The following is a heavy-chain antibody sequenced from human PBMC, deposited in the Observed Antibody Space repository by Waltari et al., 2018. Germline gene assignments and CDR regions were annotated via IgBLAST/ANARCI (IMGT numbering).Heavy chain of an antibody. Sequence: QLLESGGGLVQPGGSLRLSCAASGFRFIDFAMNWVRQAPGKGREWVSGIRGSGDSTYDANSVKGRFTISRDNSKNTLSLQMDGLRAEDTAVYYCAKGRGYDFFDSWGQGTLVTVSS. V-gene: IGHV3-23*01. CDR1: GFRFIDFA. D-gene: IGHD3-3*01. J-gene: IGHJ4*02. CDR3: AKGRGYDFFDS. CDR2: IRGSGDST.